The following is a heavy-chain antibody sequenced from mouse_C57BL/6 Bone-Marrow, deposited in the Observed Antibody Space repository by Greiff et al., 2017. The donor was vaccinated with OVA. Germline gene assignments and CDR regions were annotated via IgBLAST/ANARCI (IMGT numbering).Heavy chain of an antibody. V-gene: IGHV1-62-2*01. D-gene: IGHD1-1*01. J-gene: IGHJ3*01. CDR3: ARHEGDYYGSSYLAWFAY. CDR2: FYPGSGSI. CDR1: GYTFTEYT. Sequence: QVQLQQSGAELVKPGASVKLSCKASGYTFTEYTIHWVKQRSGQGLEWIGWFYPGSGSIKYNEKFKDKATLTADKSSSTGYMELIRLTSEDSAVYFCARHEGDYYGSSYLAWFAYWGQGTLVTVSA.